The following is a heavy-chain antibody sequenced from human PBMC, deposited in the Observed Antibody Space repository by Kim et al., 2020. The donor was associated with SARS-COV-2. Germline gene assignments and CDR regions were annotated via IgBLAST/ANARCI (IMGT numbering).Heavy chain of an antibody. V-gene: IGHV4-59*09. J-gene: IGHJ4*02. D-gene: IGHD6-13*01. CDR3: ARGLGSSWYRYYFDY. Sequence: PSLKSRVTISVDTSKNQFSLKLSSVTAADTAVYYCARGLGSSWYRYYFDYWGQGTLVTVSS.